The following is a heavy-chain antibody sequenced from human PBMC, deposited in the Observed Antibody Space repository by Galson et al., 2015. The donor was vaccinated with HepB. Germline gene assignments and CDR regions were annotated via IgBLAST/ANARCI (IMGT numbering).Heavy chain of an antibody. CDR3: ARIRGGYYFDY. V-gene: IGHV3-11*04. J-gene: IGHJ4*02. CDR1: GFTFSDYH. CDR2: ISSSGSTR. D-gene: IGHD2-15*01. Sequence: SLRLSCAASGFTFSDYHTSWIRQAPGKGLEWISSISSSGSTRYYADSVKGRFTISRDNAKNSLYLQMNSLRVEDTAVYYCARIRGGYYFDYWGQGTLATVSS.